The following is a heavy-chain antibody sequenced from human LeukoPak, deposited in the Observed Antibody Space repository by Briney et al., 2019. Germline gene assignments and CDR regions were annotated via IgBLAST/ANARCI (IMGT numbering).Heavy chain of an antibody. J-gene: IGHJ5*02. V-gene: IGHV3-23*01. D-gene: IGHD3-3*01. CDR2: VSGSGRST. Sequence: PGGSLRLSCAASGFSFNSYGMNWVRQAPGKGLEWVSGVSGSGRSTYYVDSVKGRFTVSRDNSKNTLFLRMNNLRAEDTALYYCAKDSSVGVAALLNHWGQGTLVTVST. CDR3: AKDSSVGVAALLNH. CDR1: GFSFNSYG.